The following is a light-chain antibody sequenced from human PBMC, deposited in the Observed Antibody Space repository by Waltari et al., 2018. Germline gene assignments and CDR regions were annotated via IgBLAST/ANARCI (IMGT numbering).Light chain of an antibody. CDR1: QSVSSY. Sequence: EIVLTQSPATLSLSPGERATLSCRAPQSVSSYLAWYQQKPGQAHRLLIYAASNRATGIPARCRCSGSVTDFTLTIRSLEPEDFAVYYCQQRTNWPPLTFGGGTKVEIK. J-gene: IGKJ4*01. V-gene: IGKV3-11*01. CDR3: QQRTNWPPLT. CDR2: AAS.